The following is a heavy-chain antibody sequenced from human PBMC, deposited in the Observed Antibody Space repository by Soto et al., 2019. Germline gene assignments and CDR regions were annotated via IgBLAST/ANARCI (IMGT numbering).Heavy chain of an antibody. J-gene: IGHJ4*02. V-gene: IGHV3-21*01. CDR2: ISSSSSYI. CDR1: GFTFSSYS. Sequence: EVQLVESGGGLVKPGGSLRLSCAASGFTFSSYSMNWVRQAPGKGLEWVSSISSSSSYIYYADSVKGRFTISRDNAKNSLYLQMNSLRAEDTAVYYCARDGGSYYTDTDYRGQGTLVTVSS. D-gene: IGHD1-26*01. CDR3: ARDGGSYYTDTDY.